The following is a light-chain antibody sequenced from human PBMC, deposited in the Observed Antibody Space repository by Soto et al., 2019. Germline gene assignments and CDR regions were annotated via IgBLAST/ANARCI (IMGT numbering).Light chain of an antibody. CDR2: AAS. Sequence: DIQMTQSPSSLSSFVGDRVTLTCRASPSISSYLNWYQQKPGKAPKLLIYAASSLQSGVPSRFSGSGSGTDFTLTISSLQPEDFATYYCQQSYSTPPWTFGQGTKVDIK. J-gene: IGKJ1*01. V-gene: IGKV1-39*01. CDR1: PSISSY. CDR3: QQSYSTPPWT.